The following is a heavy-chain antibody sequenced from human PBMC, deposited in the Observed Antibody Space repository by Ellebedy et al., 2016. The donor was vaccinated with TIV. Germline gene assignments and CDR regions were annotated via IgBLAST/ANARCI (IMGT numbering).Heavy chain of an antibody. CDR3: ARGDRGSGWYWDK. V-gene: IGHV5-51*01. CDR1: GYRFVSYW. D-gene: IGHD6-19*01. J-gene: IGHJ4*02. CDR2: IYPGDSDT. Sequence: PGGSLRLSCKGSGYRFVSYWIGWVSQMPGKGLEWMGYIYPGDSDTRYSPSFQGQVTISVHKSISTAYLQWSSLKASDTVIYYCARGDRGSGWYWDKWGQGTLVTVSS.